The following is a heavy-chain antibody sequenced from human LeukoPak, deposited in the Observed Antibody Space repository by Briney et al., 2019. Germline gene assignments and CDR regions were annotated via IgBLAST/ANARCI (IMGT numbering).Heavy chain of an antibody. V-gene: IGHV4-61*09. J-gene: IGHJ4*02. Sequence: PSETLSLTCTVSAVSISSGNFYWSWIRQSAGKGLEWIGHVYSTGNTKYNPSLKSRVTISADTSKNQFSLKLGSVTAADTAVYFCARQRTDDSSGSLDYWGQGTLVTVSS. CDR1: AVSISSGNFY. D-gene: IGHD3-22*01. CDR2: VYSTGNT. CDR3: ARQRTDDSSGSLDY.